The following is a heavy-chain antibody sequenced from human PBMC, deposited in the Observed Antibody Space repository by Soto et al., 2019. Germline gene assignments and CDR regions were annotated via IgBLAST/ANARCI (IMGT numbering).Heavy chain of an antibody. CDR2: INPNSGDT. J-gene: IGHJ4*02. Sequence: ASVKVSCKASGYTFTAYYIHWVRQAPGQGLEWVGWINPNSGDTNYAQRFQGWVTMTGDRSVSTAYMDLTRLRSDDTAVYYCARGGYTYGYGLDYWGQGTLVTVS. D-gene: IGHD5-18*01. CDR3: ARGGYTYGYGLDY. CDR1: GYTFTAYY. V-gene: IGHV1-2*04.